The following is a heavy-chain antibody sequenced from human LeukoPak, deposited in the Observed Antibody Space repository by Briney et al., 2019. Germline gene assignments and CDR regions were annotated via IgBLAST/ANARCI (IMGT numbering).Heavy chain of an antibody. V-gene: IGHV4-59*01. Sequence: PSETLSLTCTVSGGSISSYYWSWIRQPPGKGLEWIGYISYSGSTTYNSSFNSRVTISLDTSKKQLSLTLSFVTAADTAVYFCARGVGSGGYYGSSHWHLDLWGRGTLVTVSS. D-gene: IGHD3-22*01. J-gene: IGHJ2*01. CDR2: ISYSGST. CDR3: ARGVGSGGYYGSSHWHLDL. CDR1: GGSISSYY.